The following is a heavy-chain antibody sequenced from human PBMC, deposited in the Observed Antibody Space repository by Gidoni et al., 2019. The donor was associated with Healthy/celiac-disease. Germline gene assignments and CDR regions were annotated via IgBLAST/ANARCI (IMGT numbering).Heavy chain of an antibody. CDR2: IKSKTDGGTT. CDR1: GFTFSNAW. V-gene: IGHV3-15*01. CDR3: TTSGWYYYYYYYMDV. J-gene: IGHJ6*03. Sequence: EVQLVQSGGGLVKPGGSLRTPCAASGFTFSNAWMSWVRQAPGKGLEWVGRIKSKTDGGTTDYAAPVKGRFTISRDDSKNTLYLQMNSLKTEDTAVYYCTTSGWYYYYYYYMDVWGKGTTVTVSS. D-gene: IGHD6-19*01.